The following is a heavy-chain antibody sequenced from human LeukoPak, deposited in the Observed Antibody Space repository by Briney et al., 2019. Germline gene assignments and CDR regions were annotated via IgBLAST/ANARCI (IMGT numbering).Heavy chain of an antibody. J-gene: IGHJ4*02. CDR2: MNPNSGNT. V-gene: IGHV1-8*03. Sequence: ASVKVSCKASGYTFTSYDINWVRQATGQGLEWMGWMNPNSGNTGYAQKFQGRVTITRNTSISTAYMELSSLRSEDTAVYYCARASKWLLPNDMYYFDYWGQGTLVTVSS. CDR1: GYTFTSYD. D-gene: IGHD3-22*01. CDR3: ARASKWLLPNDMYYFDY.